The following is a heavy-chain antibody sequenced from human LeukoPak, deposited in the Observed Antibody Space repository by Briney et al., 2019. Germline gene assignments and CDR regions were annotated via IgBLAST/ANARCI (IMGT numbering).Heavy chain of an antibody. D-gene: IGHD4-17*01. Sequence: PSETLSLTCTVSGGSISSYYWSWIRQPPGKGLEWIGYIYYSGSTNYNPSLKSRVTISVDTSKNQFSLKLSSVTAAGTAVYYCARDRIYGDSRFDYWGQGTLVTVSS. CDR1: GGSISSYY. V-gene: IGHV4-59*01. CDR3: ARDRIYGDSRFDY. CDR2: IYYSGST. J-gene: IGHJ4*02.